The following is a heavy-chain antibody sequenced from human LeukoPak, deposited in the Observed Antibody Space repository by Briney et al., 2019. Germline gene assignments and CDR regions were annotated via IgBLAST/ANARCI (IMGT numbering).Heavy chain of an antibody. D-gene: IGHD3-9*01. CDR2: ISHSGST. CDR1: GDSITSGIFY. CDR3: AGGTPLQYFDSPGGFDP. J-gene: IGHJ5*02. V-gene: IGHV4-30-2*01. Sequence: PSQTLSLTCTVSGDSITSGIFYWSWIRQALGKGLQWIGYISHSGSTSYNPSLRSRVTISVDRSKNQFSLKLSSVTAADTAVYYCAGGTPLQYFDSPGGFDPWGQGTLVTVSS.